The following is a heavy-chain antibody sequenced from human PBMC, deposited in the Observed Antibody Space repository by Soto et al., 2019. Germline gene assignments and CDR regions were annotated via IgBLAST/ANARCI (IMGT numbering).Heavy chain of an antibody. CDR3: ALRSMAVVPEY. Sequence: QVQLQESGPGLVKPSETLSLTCAVSGDSISSYYCMWIRQPPGKGLESIGYLYYGRSANYNPSLKSRVTLSVDTSTNQCSLTLSSRTAAGTAVYYCALRSMAVVPEYWGQGTLVTVSS. V-gene: IGHV4-59*01. CDR2: LYYGRSA. D-gene: IGHD3-22*01. CDR1: GDSISSYY. J-gene: IGHJ4*02.